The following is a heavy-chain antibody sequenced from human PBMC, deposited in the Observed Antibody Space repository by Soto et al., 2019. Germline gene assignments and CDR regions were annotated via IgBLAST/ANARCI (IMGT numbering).Heavy chain of an antibody. Sequence: QLQLQESGPGLVKPSETLSLTCSVSGDSISSNNYYCGWIRQPPGKGLEWIGSIHYTGSTHYNPSLKSRVTRSVDTSKSQFSLKLSSVTAADTAVYYCARHPGYAVPTVYATHYFNYWGQGILVTVST. CDR1: GDSISSNNYY. D-gene: IGHD2-8*01. CDR3: ARHPGYAVPTVYATHYFNY. J-gene: IGHJ4*02. V-gene: IGHV4-39*01. CDR2: IHYTGST.